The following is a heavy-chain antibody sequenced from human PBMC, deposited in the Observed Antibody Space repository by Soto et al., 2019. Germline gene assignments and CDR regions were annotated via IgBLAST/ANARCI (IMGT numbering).Heavy chain of an antibody. Sequence: GGSLRLSCAASGFTSDSYSMNWVRQAPGKGLEWVSFILSSSGVIYYADSVKGRFTISRDNAKNSLYLQMNSLRAEDTAVYYSARVLRAPLVEPAMPYYIDVGGKGTTVTVSS. D-gene: IGHD2-2*01. CDR2: ILSSSGVI. CDR3: ARVLRAPLVEPAMPYYIDV. J-gene: IGHJ6*03. V-gene: IGHV3-48*01. CDR1: GFTSDSYS.